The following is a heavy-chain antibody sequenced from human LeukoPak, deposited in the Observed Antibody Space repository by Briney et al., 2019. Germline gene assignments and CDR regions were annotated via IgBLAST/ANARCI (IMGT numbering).Heavy chain of an antibody. Sequence: PSETLSLTCTVSGGSLSSYSWSWIRQPAGKGLEWIGRIYSSGSANYNPSLKSRVTMSVDTSKNQFSLKLSSVTAADTAVYYCARYIADTTGYFDYWGQGTLVTVSS. CDR3: ARYIADTTGYFDY. CDR2: IYSSGSA. J-gene: IGHJ4*02. D-gene: IGHD2-15*01. V-gene: IGHV4-4*07. CDR1: GGSLSSYS.